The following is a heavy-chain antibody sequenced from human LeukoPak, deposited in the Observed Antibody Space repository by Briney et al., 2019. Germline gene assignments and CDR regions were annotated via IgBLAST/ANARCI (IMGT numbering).Heavy chain of an antibody. CDR2: VDPEDGET. CDR1: GYTFTDYY. Sequence: GATVKISCQVSGYTFTDYYMHWVQQAPGKGLEWMGLVDPEDGETIYAEKFQGRVTITADTSTDTAYMELSSLRSEDTAVYYCAIGGYQAGDYWGQGTLVTVSS. CDR3: AIGGYQAGDY. V-gene: IGHV1-69-2*01. J-gene: IGHJ4*02. D-gene: IGHD1-26*01.